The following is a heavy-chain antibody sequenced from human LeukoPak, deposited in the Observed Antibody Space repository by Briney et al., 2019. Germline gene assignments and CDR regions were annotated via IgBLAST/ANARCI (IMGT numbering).Heavy chain of an antibody. CDR3: ARTNNYDYPWFDP. Sequence: PSQTLSLTCTVSGGSMNSGNYYWSWTRQPAGKGLEWIGRIYTSESTNYNPSLKSRVTISVDTSKNYFSLKLSSVTAADTAVYFCARTNNYDYPWFDPWGQGTLVTVSS. V-gene: IGHV4-61*02. D-gene: IGHD3-16*01. CDR1: GGSMNSGNYY. CDR2: IYTSEST. J-gene: IGHJ5*02.